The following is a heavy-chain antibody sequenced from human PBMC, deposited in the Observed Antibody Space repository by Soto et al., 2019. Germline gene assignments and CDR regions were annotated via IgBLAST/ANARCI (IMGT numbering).Heavy chain of an antibody. CDR3: ARLGQLLWFGELSSDAFDI. Sequence: SETLSLTCTVSGGSISSSSYYWGWIRQPPGKGLEWIGSIYYSGSTYYNPSLKSRVTISVDTSKNQFSLKLSSVTAADTAVYYCARLGQLLWFGELSSDAFDIWGQGTMVTVSS. D-gene: IGHD3-10*01. J-gene: IGHJ3*02. CDR2: IYYSGST. V-gene: IGHV4-39*01. CDR1: GGSISSSSYY.